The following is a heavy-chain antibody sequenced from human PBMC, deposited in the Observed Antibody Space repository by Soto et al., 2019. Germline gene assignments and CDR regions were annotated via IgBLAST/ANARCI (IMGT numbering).Heavy chain of an antibody. J-gene: IGHJ4*02. Sequence: SQTLSLTCAISGDSVSTNSGAWNWIRQSPSRGLEWLGRTFYRSRWYSDYADSVKGRININSDTSKNQFSLQLSSVTPEDTAVYYCARAGSTMYRLHPHFDYWGQGTLVTVSS. CDR2: TFYRSRWYS. D-gene: IGHD3-9*01. CDR3: ARAGSTMYRLHPHFDY. CDR1: GDSVSTNSGA. V-gene: IGHV6-1*01.